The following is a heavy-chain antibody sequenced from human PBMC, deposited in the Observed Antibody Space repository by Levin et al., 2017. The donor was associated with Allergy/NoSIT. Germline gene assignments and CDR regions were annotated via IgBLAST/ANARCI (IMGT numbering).Heavy chain of an antibody. CDR2: ISAHNGNT. Sequence: ASVKVSCKGSGYIFSDYGISWVRQAPGQGLEWIGWISAHNGNTNYARKFQGRVAMTTDTTRTTAYMELRSLRSDDTAVYFCARDTYCGGDCFYYFDLWGQGTLVTVSS. CDR1: GYIFSDYG. J-gene: IGHJ5*02. V-gene: IGHV1-18*01. CDR3: ARDTYCGGDCFYYFDL. D-gene: IGHD2-21*02.